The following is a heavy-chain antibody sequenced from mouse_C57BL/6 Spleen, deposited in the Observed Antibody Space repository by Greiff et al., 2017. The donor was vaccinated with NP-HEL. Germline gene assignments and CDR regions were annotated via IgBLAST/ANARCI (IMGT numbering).Heavy chain of an antibody. CDR3: ARSMHYYGSSYWFAY. V-gene: IGHV1-39*01. J-gene: IGHJ3*01. Sequence: EVQLQESGPELVKPGASVKISCKASGYSFTDYNMNWVKQSNGKSLEWIGVINPNYGTTSYNQKFKSKATLTVDQSSSTAYMQRNSLTSEDSAVYYCARSMHYYGSSYWFAYWGQGTLVTVSA. CDR1: GYSFTDYN. D-gene: IGHD1-1*01. CDR2: INPNYGTT.